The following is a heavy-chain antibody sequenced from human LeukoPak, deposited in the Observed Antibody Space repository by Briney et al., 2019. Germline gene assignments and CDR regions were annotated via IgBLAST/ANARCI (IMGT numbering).Heavy chain of an antibody. J-gene: IGHJ3*02. CDR1: GGSVSDSSYY. Sequence: SETLSLTCTVSGGSVSDSSYYWGWIRQPPGKGLEWIGSIYYSGSTYYNPSLKSRVTISVDTSKNQFSLKLSSVTAADTAVYYCARAPFMITFGGVPDAFDIWGQGTMVTVSS. CDR3: ARAPFMITFGGVPDAFDI. V-gene: IGHV4-39*07. D-gene: IGHD3-16*01. CDR2: IYYSGST.